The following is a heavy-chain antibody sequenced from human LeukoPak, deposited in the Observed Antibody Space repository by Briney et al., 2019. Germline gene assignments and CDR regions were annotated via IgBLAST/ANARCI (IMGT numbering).Heavy chain of an antibody. CDR3: ARKDLTFGGVIVLPLDY. V-gene: IGHV3-48*01. CDR2: ISSSSSTI. Sequence: GGSLRLSCAASGFTFSSYSMNWVRQAPGKGLEWVSYISSSSSTIYYADSVKGRFTISRDNAKNSLYLQMNSLRAEDTAVYYCARKDLTFGGVIVLPLDYWGQGTLVTVSS. CDR1: GFTFSSYS. D-gene: IGHD3-16*02. J-gene: IGHJ4*02.